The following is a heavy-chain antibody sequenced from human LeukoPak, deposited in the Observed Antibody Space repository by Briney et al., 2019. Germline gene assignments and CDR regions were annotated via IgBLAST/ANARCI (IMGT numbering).Heavy chain of an antibody. CDR1: GGSISSYY. V-gene: IGHV4-59*01. CDR2: IYYSGST. D-gene: IGHD3-22*01. J-gene: IGHJ4*02. CDR3: ASSPVIYYYDSSGSPPIPFDY. Sequence: PSETLSLTCTVSGGSISSYYWSWIRQPPGKGLEWIGYIYYSGSTNYNPSLKSRVTISVDTSKNQFSLKLSSVTAADTAVYYCASSPVIYYYDSSGSPPIPFDYWGQGTLVTVSS.